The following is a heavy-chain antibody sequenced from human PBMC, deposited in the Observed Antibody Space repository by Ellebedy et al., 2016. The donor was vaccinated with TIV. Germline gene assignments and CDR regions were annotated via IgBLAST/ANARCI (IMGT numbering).Heavy chain of an antibody. J-gene: IGHJ6*02. CDR3: AREGSGSRYYYYYYGMDV. CDR2: ISGNGGST. CDR1: GFTFSSYA. Sequence: GESLKISXAASGFTFSSYAMSWVRQAPGKGLEWVSAISGNGGSTYYADSVKGRFTISRDNSKNTLYLQMNSLRDEDTAVYYCAREGSGSRYYYYYYGMDVWGQGTTVTVSS. V-gene: IGHV3-23*01. D-gene: IGHD1-26*01.